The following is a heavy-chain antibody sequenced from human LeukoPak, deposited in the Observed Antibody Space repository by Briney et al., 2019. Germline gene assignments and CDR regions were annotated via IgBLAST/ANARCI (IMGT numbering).Heavy chain of an antibody. CDR1: GFTVSSNY. V-gene: IGHV3-53*01. CDR2: IYSGGST. J-gene: IGHJ6*02. Sequence: GGSLRLSCAASGFTVSSNYMSWVRQAPGKGLEWVSVIYSGGSTYYADSVKGRFTISRDNSKNTLYLQMNSLRAEDTAVYYCASADRSEYYYYYGMDVWGQGTTVTVSS. CDR3: ASADRSEYYYYYGMDV.